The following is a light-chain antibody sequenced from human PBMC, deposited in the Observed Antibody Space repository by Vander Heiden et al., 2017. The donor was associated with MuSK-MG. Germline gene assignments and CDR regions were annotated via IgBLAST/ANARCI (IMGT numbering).Light chain of an antibody. CDR1: QSVSRNY. V-gene: IGKV3-20*01. J-gene: IGKJ3*01. Sequence: EIVLTQSPGTLSLSPGERATLSCRASQSVSRNYLAWYQQKPGQAPRLLIYGASSRATGIPDRFSGSGSGTDFTLSISRLEPEDFAVYYCQHYDSSPFTFGPGTKVDI. CDR3: QHYDSSPFT. CDR2: GAS.